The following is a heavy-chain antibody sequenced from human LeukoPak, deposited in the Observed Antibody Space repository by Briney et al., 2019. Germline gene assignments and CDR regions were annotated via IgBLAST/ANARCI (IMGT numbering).Heavy chain of an antibody. CDR3: AKAGTYMVRGVIMDY. CDR1: GFTFSSYA. J-gene: IGHJ4*02. V-gene: IGHV3-23*01. Sequence: GGSLRLSCAASGFTFSSYAMSWVRQAPGKGLEWVSAISGSGGSTYYADSVKGRFAISRDNSKNTLYLQMNSLRAEDTAVYYCAKAGTYMVRGVIMDYWGQGTLVTVSS. D-gene: IGHD3-10*01. CDR2: ISGSGGST.